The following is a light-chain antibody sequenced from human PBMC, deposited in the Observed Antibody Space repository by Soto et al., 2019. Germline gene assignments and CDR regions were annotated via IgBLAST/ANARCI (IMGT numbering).Light chain of an antibody. CDR2: KAS. Sequence: DIQMTQSPSTLSASVGDRVTITCRASQSISAWLPWYQQKPGKAPKLLIYKASSLESGVPSRFSGSGSGTEFTLTISSLQPDDFATYYCQQYNSDSRTFGQGTKVEIK. J-gene: IGKJ1*01. CDR3: QQYNSDSRT. CDR1: QSISAW. V-gene: IGKV1-5*03.